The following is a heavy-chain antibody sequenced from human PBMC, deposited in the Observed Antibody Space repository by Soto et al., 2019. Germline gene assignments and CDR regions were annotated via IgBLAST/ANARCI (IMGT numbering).Heavy chain of an antibody. CDR3: ARDSQTLSWFREPYVMDF. CDR2: ISSSSSTI. J-gene: IGHJ6*02. D-gene: IGHD3-10*01. Sequence: HPGGSLRLSCAASGFTFSSYSMNWVRQAPGKGLEWVSYISSSSSTIYYADSVKGRFTISRDNAKNSLYLQMNSLRDEDTAVYYCARDSQTLSWFREPYVMDFWGQGTPVTVSS. CDR1: GFTFSSYS. V-gene: IGHV3-48*02.